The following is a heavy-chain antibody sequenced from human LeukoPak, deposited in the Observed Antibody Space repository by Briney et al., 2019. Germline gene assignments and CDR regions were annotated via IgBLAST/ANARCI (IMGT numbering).Heavy chain of an antibody. D-gene: IGHD3-22*01. Sequence: GGSLRLSCAASGFTFSSYAMSWVRRAPGKGLEWVSAISGSGGSTYYADSVKGRFTISRDNSKNTLYLQMNSLRAEDTAVYYCAKDPTMIVVVIPDYWGQGTLVTVYS. CDR3: AKDPTMIVVVIPDY. CDR2: ISGSGGST. J-gene: IGHJ4*02. CDR1: GFTFSSYA. V-gene: IGHV3-23*01.